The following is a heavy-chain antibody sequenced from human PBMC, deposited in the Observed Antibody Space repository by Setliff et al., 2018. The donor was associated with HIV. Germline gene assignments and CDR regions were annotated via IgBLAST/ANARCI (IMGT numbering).Heavy chain of an antibody. CDR3: ARITVANLYYFDY. J-gene: IGHJ4*02. CDR2: IYTSGST. CDR1: GGSISSGSYY. D-gene: IGHD4-17*01. Sequence: SETLSLTCTVSGGSISSGSYYWSWIRQPAGKGLEWIGHIYTSGSTNYNPSLKSRVTISVDTSKNQFSLKLSSVTAADTAVYYCARITVANLYYFDYWGQGTLVTV. V-gene: IGHV4-61*09.